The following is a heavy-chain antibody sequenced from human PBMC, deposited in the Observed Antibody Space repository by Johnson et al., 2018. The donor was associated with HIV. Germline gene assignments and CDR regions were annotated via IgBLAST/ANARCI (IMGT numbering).Heavy chain of an antibody. V-gene: IGHV3-30-3*01. Sequence: QEQLVESGGGVVQPGRSLRLSCAASGFTFSSYPLHWVRQAPGKGLEWVAVLSYDGSNKFYTDSVKGRFTISRDNAKNSLYLQMNSLRAEDTAMYFCARGGPFHAFDIWGHGTTVTVSS. D-gene: IGHD2-21*01. CDR1: GFTFSSYP. CDR2: LSYDGSNK. CDR3: ARGGPFHAFDI. J-gene: IGHJ3*02.